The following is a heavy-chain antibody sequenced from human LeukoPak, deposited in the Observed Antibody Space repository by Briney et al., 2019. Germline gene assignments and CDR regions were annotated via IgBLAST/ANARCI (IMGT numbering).Heavy chain of an antibody. J-gene: IGHJ4*02. Sequence: GGSLRLSCAASGFTFDDYAMHWVRHAPGKGLEWVSGISWNSGSIGYADSVKGRFTISRDNAKNSLYLQMNSLRGEDTAVYYCARKPYSSGWFDYWGQGTLVTVSS. D-gene: IGHD6-19*01. V-gene: IGHV3-9*01. CDR3: ARKPYSSGWFDY. CDR2: ISWNSGSI. CDR1: GFTFDDYA.